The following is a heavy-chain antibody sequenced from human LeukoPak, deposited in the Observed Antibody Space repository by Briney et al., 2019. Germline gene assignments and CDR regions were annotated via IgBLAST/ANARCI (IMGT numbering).Heavy chain of an antibody. V-gene: IGHV3-9*03. Sequence: GGSLRLSFAASGFPFYDYAMHWVRQAPGKGLEWVSGISWNSGSIGYSDSVKGRFTISRDNAKNSLYLQMNSLRAEDMALYYCAKGTYSSGWYVIDYWGQGTLVTVSS. D-gene: IGHD6-19*01. CDR2: ISWNSGSI. CDR3: AKGTYSSGWYVIDY. J-gene: IGHJ4*02. CDR1: GFPFYDYA.